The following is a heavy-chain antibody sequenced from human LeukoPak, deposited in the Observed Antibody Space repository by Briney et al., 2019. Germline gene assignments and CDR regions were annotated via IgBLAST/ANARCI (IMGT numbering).Heavy chain of an antibody. CDR1: GFTFSSYA. J-gene: IGHJ4*02. D-gene: IGHD5-18*01. CDR3: ARVPWIQLWYHFHY. CDR2: ISYDGSNK. Sequence: GGSLRLSCAASGFTFSSYAMHWVRQAPGKGLEWVAVISYDGSNKYYADSVKGRFTISRDNSKNTLYLQMNSLRAEDTAVYYCARVPWIQLWYHFHYWGQGTLVTVSS. V-gene: IGHV3-30-3*01.